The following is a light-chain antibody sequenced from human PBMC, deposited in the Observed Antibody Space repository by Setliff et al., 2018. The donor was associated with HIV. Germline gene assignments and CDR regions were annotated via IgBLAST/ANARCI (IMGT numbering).Light chain of an antibody. CDR1: SSDVGNYNY. J-gene: IGLJ1*01. CDR2: DVS. V-gene: IGLV2-14*01. Sequence: LAQPASVSGSPGQSITISCTGISSDVGNYNYVSWYQEHPGKAPKLMIYDVSKRPSGVSNRFSGSKSGNTVSLTISGLQAEDEADYHCSSYTGRSTFVFGTGTKVTVL. CDR3: SSYTGRSTFV.